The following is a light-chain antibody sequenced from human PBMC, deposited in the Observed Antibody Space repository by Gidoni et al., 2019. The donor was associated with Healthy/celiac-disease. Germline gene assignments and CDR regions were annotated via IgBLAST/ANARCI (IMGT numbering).Light chain of an antibody. CDR2: WAS. CDR3: QQYYSTPRT. J-gene: IGKJ1*01. Sequence: DIVMTQSPDSLAVSLGERATINCKSSQSVLYSSNNKNYLAWYQQKPGQPPKLLIYWASTRESGVPDRFSGSGSGTDFTLTISSLQVEDVAVYYCQQYYSTPRTFGQXTKVEIK. V-gene: IGKV4-1*01. CDR1: QSVLYSSNNKNY.